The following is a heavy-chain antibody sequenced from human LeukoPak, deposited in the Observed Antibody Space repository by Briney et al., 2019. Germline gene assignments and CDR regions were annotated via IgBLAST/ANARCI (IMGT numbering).Heavy chain of an antibody. D-gene: IGHD3-22*01. Sequence: ASVKVSCKVSGYTLTELSMHWVRQAPGKGLEWMGGFDPEDGETIYAQKFQGRVTITADESTSTAYMELSSLRSEDTAVYYCAKTGNINYYDSSGYPIDYWGQGTLVTVSS. CDR2: FDPEDGET. J-gene: IGHJ4*02. V-gene: IGHV1-24*01. CDR1: GYTLTELS. CDR3: AKTGNINYYDSSGYPIDY.